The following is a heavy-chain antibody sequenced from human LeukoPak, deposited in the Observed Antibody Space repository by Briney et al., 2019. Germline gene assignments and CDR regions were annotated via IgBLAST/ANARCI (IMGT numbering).Heavy chain of an antibody. Sequence: GGSLRLSCAASGFTFSSYGMHWVRQAPGKGLEWVAVIWYDGSNKYYADSVKGRFTISRDNSKNTLYLQMNSLRAEDTAVYYCARETGTYLLLDYWGQGTLVTVSS. V-gene: IGHV3-33*01. J-gene: IGHJ4*02. CDR1: GFTFSSYG. CDR3: ARETGTYLLLDY. CDR2: IWYDGSNK. D-gene: IGHD1-1*01.